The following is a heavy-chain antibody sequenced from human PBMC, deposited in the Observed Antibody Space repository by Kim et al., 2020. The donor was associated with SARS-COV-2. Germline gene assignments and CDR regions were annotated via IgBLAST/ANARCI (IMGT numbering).Heavy chain of an antibody. J-gene: IGHJ4*02. CDR3: ARAPSTLFDY. D-gene: IGHD2-2*01. V-gene: IGHV4-31*02. Sequence: SPYYTPSLKSRVTISVDTSKNQFSLKLSSVTAADTAVYYCARAPSTLFDYWGQGTLVTVSS. CDR2: SP.